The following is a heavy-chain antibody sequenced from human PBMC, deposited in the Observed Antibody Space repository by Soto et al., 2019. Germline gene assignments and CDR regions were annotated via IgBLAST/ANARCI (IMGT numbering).Heavy chain of an antibody. CDR3: VRDDRSNGSFFY. J-gene: IGHJ4*02. D-gene: IGHD1-26*01. Sequence: QVQLQESGPGVVKPSGTLSLTCAVSGASLSSSRWWSWVRQTPGKGLEWIGEINHRGDTNTNASLKSRVSMSVDKSKNQFSLKLTSVTAADTALYYCVRDDRSNGSFFYWGQGTLVTVSS. V-gene: IGHV4-4*02. CDR2: INHRGDT. CDR1: GASLSSSRW.